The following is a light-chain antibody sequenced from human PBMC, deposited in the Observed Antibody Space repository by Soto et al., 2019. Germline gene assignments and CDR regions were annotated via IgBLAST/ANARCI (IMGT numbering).Light chain of an antibody. V-gene: IGLV1-44*01. CDR1: DSNIGSNR. CDR3: AAWDDSLDGGV. J-gene: IGLJ3*02. CDR2: SNH. Sequence: QSVMPQPPSASGPPGQRVTISCSGSDSNIGSNRVNWYQQFPGTAPKLLIHSNHQRASGVPDRFSGSKSGASASLAISGLQSEDEADYYCAAWDDSLDGGVFGGGTKLTVL.